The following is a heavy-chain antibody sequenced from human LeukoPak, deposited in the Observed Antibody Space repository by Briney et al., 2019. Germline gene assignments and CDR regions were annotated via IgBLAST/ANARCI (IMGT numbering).Heavy chain of an antibody. CDR3: STIAAVETDY. D-gene: IGHD6-13*01. V-gene: IGHV3-11*04. Sequence: GGSLRLSCVASGFTFSDYYMSWIRQAPGKGLEWVSYISSSGSTIYYADSVKGRFTISRDNAKNSLYLQMNSLRAEDTAVYYCSTIAAVETDYWGQGTLVTVSS. J-gene: IGHJ4*02. CDR2: ISSSGSTI. CDR1: GFTFSDYY.